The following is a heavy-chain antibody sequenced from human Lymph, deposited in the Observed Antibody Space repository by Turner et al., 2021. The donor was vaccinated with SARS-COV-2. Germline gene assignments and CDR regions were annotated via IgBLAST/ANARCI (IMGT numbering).Heavy chain of an antibody. CDR2: ISYDGSNK. Sequence: QVQLVESGGGVVQHGRALRLPCSASGFTFSSYGMHWVGQAPGKGREWVAVISYDGSNKYYADSVKGRFTISRDNSKNTLYLQMNSLRAEDTAVYYCAKVRSIFGVVIGGMDVWGQGTTVTVSS. CDR1: GFTFSSYG. CDR3: AKVRSIFGVVIGGMDV. V-gene: IGHV3-30*18. D-gene: IGHD3-3*01. J-gene: IGHJ6*02.